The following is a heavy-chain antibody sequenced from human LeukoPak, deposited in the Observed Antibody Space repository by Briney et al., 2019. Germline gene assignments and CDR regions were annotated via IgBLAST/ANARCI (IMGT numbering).Heavy chain of an antibody. J-gene: IGHJ6*03. CDR2: IYTSGST. CDR3: ARVRGSSGSYEYYHYMDV. D-gene: IGHD1-26*01. V-gene: IGHV4-39*07. CDR1: GGSISSSRYY. Sequence: PSETLSLTCTVSGGSISSSRYYWGWIRQPPGKGLEWIGRIYTSGSTNHNPSLKSRVTMSVDTSKKQFSLKLSSVTAADTAMYYCARVRGSSGSYEYYHYMDVWGKGTTVTISS.